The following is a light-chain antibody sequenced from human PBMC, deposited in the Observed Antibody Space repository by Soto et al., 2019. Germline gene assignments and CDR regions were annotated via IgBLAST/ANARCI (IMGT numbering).Light chain of an antibody. V-gene: IGKV1-5*01. CDR2: DAA. Sequence: DIQMTQSPSTLSASVGDRVTITCRASQSISSRLAWYQQIPGKAPRLLIYDAASLESGVPSRFSGSGSGTEFTLTISSLQPDDFASYYCQQYDSGSPYTFGQGTKLEI. CDR3: QQYDSGSPYT. CDR1: QSISSR. J-gene: IGKJ2*01.